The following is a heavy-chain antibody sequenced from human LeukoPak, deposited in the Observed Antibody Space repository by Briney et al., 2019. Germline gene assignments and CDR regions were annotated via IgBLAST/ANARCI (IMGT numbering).Heavy chain of an antibody. CDR3: ARAPEYSSGYSDAFDI. V-gene: IGHV4-34*01. CDR2: INHRGSA. Sequence: SETLSLTCAVYGGSFSGYYWTLIRQPPGKGLEWIGQINHRGSANYNPSLRGRVTISVDTSRNQFSLKLSSVTAADTAVYYCARAPEYSSGYSDAFDIWGQGTMVTVSS. J-gene: IGHJ3*02. CDR1: GGSFSGYY. D-gene: IGHD3-22*01.